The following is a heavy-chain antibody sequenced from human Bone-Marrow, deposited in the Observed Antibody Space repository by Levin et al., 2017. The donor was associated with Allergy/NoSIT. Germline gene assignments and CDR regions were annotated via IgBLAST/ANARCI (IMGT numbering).Heavy chain of an antibody. CDR2: ISSTGRAI. Sequence: GESLKISCAASGLTFSDYYMSWIRQAPRKGLEWVSYISSTGRAIYYAHSVKGRFTISRDNAKNSLYLQMNSLRAEDTAVYYCTSGVAKYYGMDVWGQGTTVTVSS. CDR1: GLTFSDYY. CDR3: TSGVAKYYGMDV. D-gene: IGHD2-8*01. J-gene: IGHJ6*02. V-gene: IGHV3-11*01.